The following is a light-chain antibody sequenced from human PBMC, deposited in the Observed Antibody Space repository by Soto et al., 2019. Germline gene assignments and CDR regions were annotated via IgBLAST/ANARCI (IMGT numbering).Light chain of an antibody. CDR1: RSVSIY. CDR3: HHRSNSPPRLT. J-gene: IGKJ4*01. Sequence: EIVLTQSPATLSLSPGERATLSCGASRSVSIYLAWYQQKPGQAPRLLIYDASYRATVIPARFSGSGSGTDFTLTISRPEREGCAVYFCHHRSNSPPRLTFGGGTKVEIK. CDR2: DAS. V-gene: IGKV3-11*01.